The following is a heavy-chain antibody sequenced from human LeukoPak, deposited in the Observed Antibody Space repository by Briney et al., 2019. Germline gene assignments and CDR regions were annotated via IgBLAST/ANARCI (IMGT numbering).Heavy chain of an antibody. Sequence: GGSLRLSCAPSGFTVSSNYMSWVRQAPGKGLEWVSRITPDGSATTYADSVKGRFTISRDNAKNTLYLEMNSLTAEDTALYYCTRSGYYNGYDYWGQGTLVTVSS. D-gene: IGHD3-10*01. V-gene: IGHV3-74*03. CDR1: GFTVSSNY. J-gene: IGHJ4*02. CDR3: TRSGYYNGYDY. CDR2: ITPDGSAT.